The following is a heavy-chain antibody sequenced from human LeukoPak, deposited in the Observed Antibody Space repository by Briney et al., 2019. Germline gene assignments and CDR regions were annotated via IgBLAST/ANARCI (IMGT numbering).Heavy chain of an antibody. CDR3: ARRSDSGSDDGEDYFDY. CDR2: MYYDGST. V-gene: IGHV4-39*01. CDR1: GGSIYSTTFY. J-gene: IGHJ4*02. D-gene: IGHD1-26*01. Sequence: SETLSLTCTVSGGSIYSTTFYWGWIRHPPGKGLEWIVSMYYDGSTYHNPSLKSRVTISVDTSNNQFSLKLTSLTAADTDVYFCARRSDSGSDDGEDYFDYWGQGTLVTVSS.